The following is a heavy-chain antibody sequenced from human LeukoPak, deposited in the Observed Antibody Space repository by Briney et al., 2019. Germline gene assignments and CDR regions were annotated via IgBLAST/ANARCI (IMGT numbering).Heavy chain of an antibody. Sequence: GGSLRLSCAASRFTFSFYWMDWVRQAPGKGLVWVSRINSDGTSTTYADFVKGRLTISRDNAKNSLYLQMSSLRDEDTAVYYCARWSRGSWFDPWGQGTLVTVSS. J-gene: IGHJ5*02. CDR2: INSDGTST. V-gene: IGHV3-74*01. CDR1: RFTFSFYW. D-gene: IGHD2-8*01. CDR3: ARWSRGSWFDP.